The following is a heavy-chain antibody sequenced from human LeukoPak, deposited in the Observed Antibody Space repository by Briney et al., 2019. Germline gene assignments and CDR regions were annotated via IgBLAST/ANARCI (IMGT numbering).Heavy chain of an antibody. J-gene: IGHJ4*02. Sequence: SETLSLTCAVYGGSFSGYYWSWIRQPPGKGLEWIGEINHSGSTNYNPSLKSRVTISVDTSKNQFSLKLSSVTAADTAVYYCARGGRAAAYWGQGTLVTVSS. CDR3: ARGGRAAAY. V-gene: IGHV4-34*01. CDR1: GGSFSGYY. CDR2: INHSGST. D-gene: IGHD6-13*01.